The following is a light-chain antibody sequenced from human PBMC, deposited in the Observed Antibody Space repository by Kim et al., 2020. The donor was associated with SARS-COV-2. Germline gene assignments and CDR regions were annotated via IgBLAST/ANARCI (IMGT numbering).Light chain of an antibody. J-gene: IGLJ1*01. CDR1: SSNIGSND. CDR2: RNH. V-gene: IGLV1-47*01. Sequence: QSVLTQSPSVSGTPGQRITISCSGSSSNIGSNDVYWYQQVPGTAPKLVISRNHQRPSGVPDRFSGSKSFTTASLAISGLQSGDEAEFFCATWDDSLSTYVFGTGTEVTVL. CDR3: ATWDDSLSTYV.